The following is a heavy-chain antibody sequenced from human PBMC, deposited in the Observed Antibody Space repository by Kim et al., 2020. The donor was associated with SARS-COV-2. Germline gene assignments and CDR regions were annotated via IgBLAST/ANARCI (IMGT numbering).Heavy chain of an antibody. J-gene: IGHJ6*03. D-gene: IGHD1-26*01. V-gene: IGHV4-34*01. Sequence: SETLSLTCAVYGGSFSGYYWSWIRQPPGKGLEWIGEINHSGSTNYNPSLKSRVTISVDTSKNQFSLKLSSVTAADTAVYYCAGPGAGASYYYYYYMDVWGKGTTVTVSS. CDR1: GGSFSGYY. CDR2: INHSGST. CDR3: AGPGAGASYYYYYYMDV.